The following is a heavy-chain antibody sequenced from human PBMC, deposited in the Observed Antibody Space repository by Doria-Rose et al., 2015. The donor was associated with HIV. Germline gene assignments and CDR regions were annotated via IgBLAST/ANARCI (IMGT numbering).Heavy chain of an antibody. J-gene: IGHJ4*02. CDR2: IFSDVER. CDR1: GVSLSSPGMG. CDR3: ARIKSSRWYHKYYFDF. V-gene: IGHV2-26*01. D-gene: IGHD6-13*01. Sequence: ESGPVLVKPTETLTLTCTVSGVSLSSPGMGVSWIRQPPGKALEWLAKIFSDVERSYKTSLKSRLTISRGTSKSQVVLTMTDMDPVDTATYYCARIKSSRWYHKYYFDFWGQGTLVIVSA.